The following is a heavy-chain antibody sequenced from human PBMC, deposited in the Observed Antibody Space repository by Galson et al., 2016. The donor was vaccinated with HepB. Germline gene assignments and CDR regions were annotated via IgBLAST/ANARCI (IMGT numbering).Heavy chain of an antibody. J-gene: IGHJ3*02. Sequence: SLRLSCAASGFTLSSYAIHWVRQAPGKGLEYLSEITGNGAITYYADSVKGRFTISRDNSRNTLYLQMSSLTTEDTAVYYCLKDQGGTWGAFDIWGQGTLVTVSS. CDR2: ITGNGAIT. D-gene: IGHD3-16*01. V-gene: IGHV3-64D*06. CDR3: LKDQGGTWGAFDI. CDR1: GFTLSSYA.